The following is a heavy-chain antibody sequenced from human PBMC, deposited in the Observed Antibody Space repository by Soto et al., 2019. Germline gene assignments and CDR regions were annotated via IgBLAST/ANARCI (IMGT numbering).Heavy chain of an antibody. D-gene: IGHD5-12*01. CDR1: GYSFTSYG. Sequence: QIQLVQSGAEVKKPGASVKVSCKASGYSFTSYGITWVQQAPGQGPEWLGWITAENGNTNYAQKFQGRSTMTTDTSTNTAFMELRGLRSDDTAVYYCARVVLEWLPTSGFDYWGQGTLVTVSS. V-gene: IGHV1-18*04. CDR2: ITAENGNT. CDR3: ARVVLEWLPTSGFDY. J-gene: IGHJ4*02.